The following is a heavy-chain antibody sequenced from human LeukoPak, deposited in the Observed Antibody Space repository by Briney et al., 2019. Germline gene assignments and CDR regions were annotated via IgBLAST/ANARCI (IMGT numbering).Heavy chain of an antibody. Sequence: PSQTLSLTCTVSGGSISSGVYYWNWIRQPPGKGLERIGYIYHSGSTYYNPSLKSRVTISVDTSKNQFSLKLNSVTAADTAVYYCARAGPGGSYPADLDFWGQGTLVTVSS. CDR1: GGSISSGVYY. CDR3: ARAGPGGSYPADLDF. J-gene: IGHJ4*02. V-gene: IGHV4-30-2*01. CDR2: IYHSGST. D-gene: IGHD1-26*01.